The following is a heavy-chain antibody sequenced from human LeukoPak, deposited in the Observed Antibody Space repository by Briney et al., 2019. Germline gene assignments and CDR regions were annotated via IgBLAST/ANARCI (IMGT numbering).Heavy chain of an antibody. J-gene: IGHJ4*02. V-gene: IGHV1-18*04. CDR2: ISGYNGNT. Sequence: ASVKVSCKAFGYTFISYGISWVRQAPGQGLEWMGWISGYNGNTNYAQKFQGRVTMTTDTSTSTAYMELKSLRSDDTAVYYCARVSPTVLEGDYWGQGTLVTVSS. CDR3: ARVSPTVLEGDY. CDR1: GYTFISYG. D-gene: IGHD1-1*01.